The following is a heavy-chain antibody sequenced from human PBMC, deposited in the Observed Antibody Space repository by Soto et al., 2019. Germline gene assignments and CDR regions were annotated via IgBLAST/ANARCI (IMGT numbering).Heavy chain of an antibody. CDR1: GLTFSGSA. CDR2: IRSKANSYAT. CDR3: TRTSGYLYNYYGMDV. V-gene: IGHV3-73*02. Sequence: EVQLVESGGGLVQPGGSLKLSCAASGLTFSGSAIHWVRRASGKGLEWVGRIRSKANSYATAYAASVKGRFTISRDHSKNTAYLQMNSLKTEDTAVYYRTRTSGYLYNYYGMDVWGQGTTVTISS. D-gene: IGHD5-12*01. J-gene: IGHJ6*02.